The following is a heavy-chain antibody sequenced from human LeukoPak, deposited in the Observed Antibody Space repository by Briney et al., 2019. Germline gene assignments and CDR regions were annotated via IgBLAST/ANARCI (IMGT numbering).Heavy chain of an antibody. CDR2: ISSSGSAI. CDR1: GFTFSSYE. J-gene: IGHJ3*02. Sequence: PGGSLRLSCAASGFTFSSYEMNWVRQAPGKGLEWVSYISSSGSAIYYADSVKARFTISRDNAKNSLYLQMNSLRAEDTAVYYCARASYSGYDDDAFDIWGQGTMVTVSS. D-gene: IGHD5-12*01. V-gene: IGHV3-48*03. CDR3: ARASYSGYDDDAFDI.